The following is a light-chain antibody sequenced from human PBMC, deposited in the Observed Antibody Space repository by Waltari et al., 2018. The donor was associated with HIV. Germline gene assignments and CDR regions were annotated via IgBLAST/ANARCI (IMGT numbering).Light chain of an antibody. J-gene: IGKJ2*01. Sequence: DVQMTQSPSTLSAAVGDKVTITCRASQMINNWLAWYQQKPGKPPKLLIYKTSYLESGVPSRFSGSVSGADFTLIIDGLQPDDCATYYCQQYNSHSYAVGQGTKVDVK. V-gene: IGKV1-5*03. CDR3: QQYNSHSYA. CDR2: KTS. CDR1: QMINNW.